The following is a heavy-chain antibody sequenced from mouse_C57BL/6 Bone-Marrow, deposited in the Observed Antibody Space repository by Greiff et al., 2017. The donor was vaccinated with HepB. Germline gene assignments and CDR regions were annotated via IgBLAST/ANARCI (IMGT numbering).Heavy chain of an antibody. Sequence: EVMLVESGGGLVKPGGSLKLSCAASGFTFSDYGMHWVRQAPEKGLEWVAYISSGSSTIYYADTVKGRFTIARDNAKNTLFLQMTSLRSEDTAIYYCARKDPSVVAPYAMDYWGQGTSVTVSS. D-gene: IGHD1-1*01. CDR2: ISSGSSTI. J-gene: IGHJ4*01. V-gene: IGHV5-17*01. CDR3: ARKDPSVVAPYAMDY. CDR1: GFTFSDYG.